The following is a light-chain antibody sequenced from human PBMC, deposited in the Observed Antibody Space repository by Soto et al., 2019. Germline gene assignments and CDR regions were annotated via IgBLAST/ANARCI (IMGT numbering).Light chain of an antibody. CDR2: DVT. V-gene: IGLV2-11*01. J-gene: IGLJ3*02. CDR1: SNDVGAYNF. CDR3: SSYAGIYTLL. Sequence: QSVLTQPRSVSGSPGQSVTISCTGTSNDVGAYNFVSWYHQHPGKAPKLIIYDVTKRPSGVPDRFSGSKSGNTASLTISGLQAEDEADYYCSSYAGIYTLLFGGGTKVTVL.